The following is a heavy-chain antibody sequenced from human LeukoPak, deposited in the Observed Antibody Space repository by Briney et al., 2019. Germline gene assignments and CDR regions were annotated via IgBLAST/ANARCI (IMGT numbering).Heavy chain of an antibody. V-gene: IGHV3-30*02. Sequence: GGSLRRSCAASGFTFSNYGRHWVPQAPGKGLEWGAFVRNDGSNKYYGDGSNKYYGASVKGRFTISRDNSKNTLYLQMNSLRAEDTAVYYCAKGRGVPYSYYMDVWGKGTTVTVSS. CDR3: AKGRGVPYSYYMDV. J-gene: IGHJ6*03. D-gene: IGHD6-6*01. CDR2: VRNDGSNKYYGDGSNK. CDR1: GFTFSNYG.